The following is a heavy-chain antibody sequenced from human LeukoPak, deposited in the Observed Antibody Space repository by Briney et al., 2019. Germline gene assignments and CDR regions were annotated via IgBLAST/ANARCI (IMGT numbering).Heavy chain of an antibody. D-gene: IGHD3-22*01. J-gene: IGHJ4*02. CDR3: AKSNRGYFYYFEY. CDR2: ITCNSDSI. CDR1: GFTFGDYA. V-gene: IGHV3-9*03. Sequence: GGSLRLSCAASGFTFGDYAMHWVRQAPGKGLEWVPGITCNSDSIDYADSVKGRFTISRDNAKNSLYLQMNSLRAEDMALYYCAKSNRGYFYYFEYWGQGTLVTGSS.